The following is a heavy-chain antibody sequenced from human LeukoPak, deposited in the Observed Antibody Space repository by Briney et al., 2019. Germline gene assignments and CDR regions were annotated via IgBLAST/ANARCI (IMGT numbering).Heavy chain of an antibody. CDR1: GFTFSRSW. Sequence: PGGSLRLSCAASGFTFSRSWMTWVRQAPGKGLEWGASINEDGSEIHYVDSVKGRFTISRDNAKDSLYLQMNSLRAEDTAVYYCARQRWGSGSLNWFDPWGQGTLVSVSS. D-gene: IGHD5-24*01. J-gene: IGHJ5*02. V-gene: IGHV3-7*01. CDR2: INEDGSEI. CDR3: ARQRWGSGSLNWFDP.